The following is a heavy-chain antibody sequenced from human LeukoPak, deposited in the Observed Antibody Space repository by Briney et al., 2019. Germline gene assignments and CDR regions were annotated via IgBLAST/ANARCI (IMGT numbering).Heavy chain of an antibody. Sequence: SQTLSLTCAISVDSVSSNSAAWNWIRQSPSRGLEWLGRTYYRCKWYNDYAVSVKSRMTINPDTSKNQFSLQLNSVTPEDTAVYYCARDTWFGELSFDYWGQGTLVTVSS. CDR3: ARDTWFGELSFDY. J-gene: IGHJ4*02. V-gene: IGHV6-1*01. CDR1: VDSVSSNSAA. D-gene: IGHD3-10*01. CDR2: TYYRCKWYN.